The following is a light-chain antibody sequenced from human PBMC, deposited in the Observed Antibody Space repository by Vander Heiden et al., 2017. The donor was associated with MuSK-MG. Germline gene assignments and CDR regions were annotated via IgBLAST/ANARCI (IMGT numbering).Light chain of an antibody. CDR3: QHNYYPPFT. Sequence: DIQMTQSPSSLSASVGDRVTITCRASRSIAGYLNWYQQHPGTAPKLLISGASDLQIGVPSRFTGSGSGTDFTLSISSVEPDDFATYYCQHNYYPPFTFGPGTKVEI. CDR1: RSIAGY. CDR2: GAS. J-gene: IGKJ3*01. V-gene: IGKV1-39*01.